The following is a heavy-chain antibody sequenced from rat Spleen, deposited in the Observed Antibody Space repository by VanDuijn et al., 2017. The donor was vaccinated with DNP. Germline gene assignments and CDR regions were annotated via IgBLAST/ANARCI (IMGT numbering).Heavy chain of an antibody. V-gene: IGHV3-1*01. CDR1: GYSITRNY. CDR2: ISYSGRT. J-gene: IGHJ2*01. Sequence: EVQLQESGPGLVKPSQSLSLTCSVTGYSITRNYWGWIRKFPGNKMEWIGHISYSGRTSHNPSPKSRISITRDTSKNQFFLQLNSVTTEDTATYYCARWGDYFDYWGQGVMVTVSS. CDR3: ARWGDYFDY.